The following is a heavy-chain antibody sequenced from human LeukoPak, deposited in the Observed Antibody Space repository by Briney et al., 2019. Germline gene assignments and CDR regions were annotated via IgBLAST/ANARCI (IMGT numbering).Heavy chain of an antibody. J-gene: IGHJ3*02. CDR3: ARETVTTGHAFDI. V-gene: IGHV1-69*05. Sequence: ASVTVSCKASGGTFSSYAISWVRQAPGQGLEWMGGIIPIFGTANYAQKFQGRVTITTDESTSTAYMELSSLRSEDTAVYYCARETVTTGHAFDIWGQGTMVTVSS. CDR1: GGTFSSYA. CDR2: IIPIFGTA. D-gene: IGHD4-17*01.